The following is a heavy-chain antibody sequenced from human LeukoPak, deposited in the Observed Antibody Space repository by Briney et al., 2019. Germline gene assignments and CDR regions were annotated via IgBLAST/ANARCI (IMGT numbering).Heavy chain of an antibody. V-gene: IGHV4-31*03. CDR2: IYYSGST. CDR3: ARGSSRDWFDP. J-gene: IGHJ5*02. Sequence: PSETLSLTCTVSGGSISSGGYYWSWIRQHPGKGLEWIGYIYYSGSTYYNPSLKSRVTISVDTSKNQFSLKLSSVTAADTAVYYCARGSSRDWFDPWGQGTLVTVSS. D-gene: IGHD6-13*01. CDR1: GGSISSGGYY.